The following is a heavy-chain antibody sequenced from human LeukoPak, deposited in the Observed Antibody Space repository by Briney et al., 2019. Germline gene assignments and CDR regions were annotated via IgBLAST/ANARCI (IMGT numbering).Heavy chain of an antibody. J-gene: IGHJ4*02. CDR2: IYHSGST. D-gene: IGHD6-6*01. CDR3: ARDPPLEYSSA. V-gene: IGHV4-30-2*01. Sequence: PSQTLSLTCTVSGGSISSGGYYWSWLRQPPGKGLEWIGYIYHSGSTYYNPSLKSRVTISVDRSKNQFSLKLSSVTAADTAVYYCARDPPLEYSSAWGQGTLVTVSS. CDR1: GGSISSGGYY.